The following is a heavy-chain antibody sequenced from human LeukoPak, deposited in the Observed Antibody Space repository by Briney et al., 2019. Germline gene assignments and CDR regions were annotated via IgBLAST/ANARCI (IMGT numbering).Heavy chain of an antibody. J-gene: IGHJ4*02. CDR3: ARHPLSIAGYFDY. V-gene: IGHV4-39*01. Sequence: SETLSLTCTVSGGSISSSSYYWGWIRQPPGKELEWIGSIYYSGSTYYNPSLKSRVTISVDTSKNQFSLKLSSVTAADTAVYYCARHPLSIAGYFDYWGQGTLVTVSS. D-gene: IGHD6-6*01. CDR1: GGSISSSSYY. CDR2: IYYSGST.